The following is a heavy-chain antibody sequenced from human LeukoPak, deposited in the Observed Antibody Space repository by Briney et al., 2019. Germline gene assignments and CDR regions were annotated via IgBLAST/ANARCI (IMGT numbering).Heavy chain of an antibody. Sequence: SETLSLTCTVSGGSISSYYWSWLRQPPGKGLERIGHIYYSGSTNYNPSLKSRVTISVDTSKNQFSLKLSSVTAADTAVYYCASGVPDYYDSSGYSTFDYWGQGTLVTVSS. D-gene: IGHD3-22*01. V-gene: IGHV4-59*01. CDR3: ASGVPDYYDSSGYSTFDY. CDR2: IYYSGST. CDR1: GGSISSYY. J-gene: IGHJ4*02.